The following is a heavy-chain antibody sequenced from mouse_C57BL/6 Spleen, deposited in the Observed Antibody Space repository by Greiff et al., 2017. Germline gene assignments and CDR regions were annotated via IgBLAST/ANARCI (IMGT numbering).Heavy chain of an antibody. Sequence: VKLMESGPGLVQPSQSLSITCTVSGFSLTSYGVHWVRQSPGKGLEWLGVIWSGGSTDNNAAFISRLSIIKDNSKSQVFLKMTSLQADDTAIYYCAINSNFYAMDYWGQGTSVTVSS. V-gene: IGHV2-2*01. CDR1: GFSLTSYG. J-gene: IGHJ4*01. D-gene: IGHD2-5*01. CDR2: IWSGGST. CDR3: AINSNFYAMDY.